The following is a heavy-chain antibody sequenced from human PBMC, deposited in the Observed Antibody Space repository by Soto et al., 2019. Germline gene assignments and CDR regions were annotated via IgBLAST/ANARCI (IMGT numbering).Heavy chain of an antibody. J-gene: IGHJ4*01. V-gene: IGHV3-15*07. CDR3: TTDSDFSTRLVRFDY. Sequence: KGLEWVGRIKSKVDGDTTDFAAPVKGRFAISRDDSRSMMYMQMNSLKIEDTAVYYCTTDSDFSTRLVRFDYWGRGTLVTVS. CDR2: IKSKVDGDTT. D-gene: IGHD3-3*01.